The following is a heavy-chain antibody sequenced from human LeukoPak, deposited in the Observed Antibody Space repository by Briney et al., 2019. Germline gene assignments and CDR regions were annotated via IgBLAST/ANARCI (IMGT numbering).Heavy chain of an antibody. Sequence: SQTLSLTCTVSGGSISSGDYYWSWIRQPPGRGLEWIGYIYYSGSTYYNPSLKSRVTISVDTSKNQFSLKLSSVTAADTAVYYCARTPLGSVIVVVPAADYWGQGTLVTVSS. V-gene: IGHV4-30-4*08. CDR3: ARTPLGSVIVVVPAADY. J-gene: IGHJ4*02. D-gene: IGHD2-2*01. CDR1: GGSISSGDYY. CDR2: IYYSGST.